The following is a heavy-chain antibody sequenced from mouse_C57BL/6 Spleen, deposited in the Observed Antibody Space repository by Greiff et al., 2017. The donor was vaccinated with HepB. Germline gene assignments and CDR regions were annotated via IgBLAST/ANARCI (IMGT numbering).Heavy chain of an antibody. D-gene: IGHD6-2*01. CDR2: IDPSDSET. CDR1: GYTFTSYW. J-gene: IGHJ1*03. Sequence: QVQLQQPGAELVRPGSSVKLSCKASGYTFTSYWMHWVKQRPIQGLEWIGNIDPSDSETHYNQKFKDKATLTVDKSSSTAYMQLSSLTSEDSAVYYCARFPGAGLYHWYFDVWGTGTTVTVSS. V-gene: IGHV1-52*01. CDR3: ARFPGAGLYHWYFDV.